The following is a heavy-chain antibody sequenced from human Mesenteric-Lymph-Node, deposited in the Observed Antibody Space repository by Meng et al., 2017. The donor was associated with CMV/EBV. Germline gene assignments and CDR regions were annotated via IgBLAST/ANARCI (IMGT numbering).Heavy chain of an antibody. J-gene: IGHJ4*02. CDR3: ARDRGGSYSDS. CDR2: ISGSGGST. V-gene: IGHV3-23*01. Sequence: GGSLRLSCAASGFTFSSYAMSWVRQAPGKGLEWVSAISGSGGSTYYADSVKGRFTISRDISKNTLYLQMNSLRAEDTAVYYCARDRGGSYSDSWGQGTLVTVSS. D-gene: IGHD1-26*01. CDR1: GFTFSSYA.